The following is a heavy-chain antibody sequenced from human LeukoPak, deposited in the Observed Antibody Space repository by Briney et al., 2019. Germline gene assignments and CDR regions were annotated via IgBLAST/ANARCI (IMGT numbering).Heavy chain of an antibody. CDR1: GFTFSSHG. V-gene: IGHV3-23*01. J-gene: IGHJ4*02. D-gene: IGHD6-19*01. CDR3: AKVGSGWSYYFDY. CDR2: ISGSGGST. Sequence: PGGSLRLSCAASGFTFSSHGINWVRQAPGKGLEWVSAISGSGGSTYYADSVKGRFTISRDNSKNTLYLQMNSLRAEDTAVYYCAKVGSGWSYYFDYWGQGTLVTVSS.